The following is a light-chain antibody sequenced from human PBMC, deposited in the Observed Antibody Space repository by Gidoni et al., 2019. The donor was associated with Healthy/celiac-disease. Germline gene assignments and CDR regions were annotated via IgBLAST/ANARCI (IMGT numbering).Light chain of an antibody. Sequence: QSALTQPRSVSGSPGQSVTISCTGTSSDVGGYNYVSWYQQHPGKAPKLMLYDVSKRPSGVPDRFSGSKSGNTASLTISGLQAEDEADYYCCSDAGSYTDVFGTGTKVTVL. V-gene: IGLV2-11*01. J-gene: IGLJ1*01. CDR1: SSDVGGYNY. CDR3: CSDAGSYTDV. CDR2: DVS.